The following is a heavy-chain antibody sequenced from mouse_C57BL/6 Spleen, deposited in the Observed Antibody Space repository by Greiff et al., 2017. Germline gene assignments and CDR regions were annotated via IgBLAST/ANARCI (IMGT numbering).Heavy chain of an antibody. CDR1: GYSITSGYY. CDR3: ARETGTEGNYFDC. V-gene: IGHV3-6*01. Sequence: EVKLQESGPGLVKPSQSLSLTCSVTGYSITSGYYWNWIRQFPGNKLEWMGYISYDGSNNYNPSLKNQISITRDTSKNQFSLKLNSVTTEDTATYYCARETGTEGNYFDCWGQGTTLTVAS. CDR2: ISYDGSN. J-gene: IGHJ2*01. D-gene: IGHD4-1*01.